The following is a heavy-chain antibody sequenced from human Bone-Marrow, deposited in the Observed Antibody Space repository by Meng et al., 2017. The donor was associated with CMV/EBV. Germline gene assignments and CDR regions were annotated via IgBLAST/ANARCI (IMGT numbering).Heavy chain of an antibody. V-gene: IGHV3-33*08. CDR3: ARDRFKATPKRGMDV. Sequence: SGFTFSSYAMHWVRQAPGKGLEWVAVIWYDGSNKYYADSVKGRFTISRDNSKNTLYLQMNSLRAEDTAVYYCARDRFKATPKRGMDVWGQGTTVTSP. CDR1: GFTFSSYA. J-gene: IGHJ6*02. CDR2: IWYDGSNK. D-gene: IGHD5-24*01.